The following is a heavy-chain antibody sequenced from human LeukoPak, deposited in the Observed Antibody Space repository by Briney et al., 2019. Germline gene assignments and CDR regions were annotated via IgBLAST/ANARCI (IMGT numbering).Heavy chain of an antibody. J-gene: IGHJ6*03. CDR3: ASMSVDTAMVVAYYYMDV. D-gene: IGHD5-18*01. CDR2: INHSGST. V-gene: IGHV4-34*01. Sequence: PSETLSLTCAVYGGSFSGYYWSWIRQPPGKGLEWIGEINHSGSTNYNPSLKSRVTISVDTSKNQFSLKLSSVTAADTAVYYCASMSVDTAMVVAYYYMDVWAKGPRSPSP. CDR1: GGSFSGYY.